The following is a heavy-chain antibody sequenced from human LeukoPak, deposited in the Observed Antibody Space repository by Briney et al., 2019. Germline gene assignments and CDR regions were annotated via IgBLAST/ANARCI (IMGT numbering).Heavy chain of an antibody. Sequence: SETLSLTCTVSGGSISSSSYYWGWIRQPPGKGLEWIGSIYYSGSTYYNPSLKSRVTISVDTSKNQFSLKLSSVTAADTAVYYCARHGPLNPYVLRYFDWSEAFDIWGQGTMVTVSS. CDR3: ARHGPLNPYVLRYFDWSEAFDI. V-gene: IGHV4-39*01. CDR2: IYYSGST. J-gene: IGHJ3*02. CDR1: GGSISSSSYY. D-gene: IGHD3-9*01.